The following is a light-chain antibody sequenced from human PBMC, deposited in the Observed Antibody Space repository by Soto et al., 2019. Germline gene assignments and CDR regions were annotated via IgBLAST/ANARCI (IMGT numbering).Light chain of an antibody. CDR3: QQSNYWPPIT. Sequence: EVVMTQSPATLSVSPGERATLSCRASQSVRSNLAWYQQNPGQAPRLLIYGASTRATGIPARFSGSGSGTEFTLTITSLQSEDVAVYYCQQSNYWPPITFGQGTRLENK. J-gene: IGKJ5*01. V-gene: IGKV3-15*01. CDR1: QSVRSN. CDR2: GAS.